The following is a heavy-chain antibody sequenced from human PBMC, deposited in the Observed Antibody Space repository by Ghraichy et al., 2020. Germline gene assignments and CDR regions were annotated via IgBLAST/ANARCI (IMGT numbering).Heavy chain of an antibody. CDR1: GYTFTSYY. V-gene: IGHV1-46*01. Sequence: ASVKVSCKASGYTFTSYYMHWVRQAPGQGLEWMGIINPSGGSTSYAQKFQGRVTMTRDTSTSTVYMELSSLRSEDTAVYYCARTYYYDSSGYSPGNYYYYGMDVWGQGTTVTVSS. CDR3: ARTYYYDSSGYSPGNYYYYGMDV. CDR2: INPSGGST. D-gene: IGHD3-22*01. J-gene: IGHJ6*02.